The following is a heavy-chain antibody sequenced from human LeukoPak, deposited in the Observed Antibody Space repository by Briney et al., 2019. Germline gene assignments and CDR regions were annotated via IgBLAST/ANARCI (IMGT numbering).Heavy chain of an antibody. D-gene: IGHD2-15*01. Sequence: GGSLRLSCAVSGFTLTNHGVSWVRQAPGKGLEWVSIITGTGGKYYGDSVKGRFVLSRDNSKNTVYMQMSSLRAEDTATYYCAKDYCRDGNCPFPFLDSWGQGTQVTVSS. CDR1: GFTLTNHG. J-gene: IGHJ4*02. V-gene: IGHV3-23*01. CDR3: AKDYCRDGNCPFPFLDS. CDR2: ITGTGGK.